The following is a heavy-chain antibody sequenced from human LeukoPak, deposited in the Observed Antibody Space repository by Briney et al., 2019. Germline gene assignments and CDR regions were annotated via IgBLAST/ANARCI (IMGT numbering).Heavy chain of an antibody. CDR2: INHSGST. V-gene: IGHV4-34*01. J-gene: IGHJ4*02. Sequence: SETLSLTCAVYGGSFSGYYWSWIRQPPGQGLEWIGEINHSGSTNYNPSLKSRVTISVDTSKNQFSLKLSSVTAADTAVYYCARGGKQETKMFDYWGQGTLVTVSS. CDR3: ARGGKQETKMFDY. CDR1: GGSFSGYY. D-gene: IGHD1/OR15-1a*01.